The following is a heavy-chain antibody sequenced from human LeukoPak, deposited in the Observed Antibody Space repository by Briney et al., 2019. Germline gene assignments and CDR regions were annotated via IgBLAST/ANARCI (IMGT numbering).Heavy chain of an antibody. V-gene: IGHV1-69*04. Sequence: SVKVSFKASGGTFSSYAISWVRQAPGQGLEWMGRIIPILGIANYAQKFQGRVTITADESTSTAYMELSSLRSEDTAVYYCARVYKYSGYDYGGPFDYWGQGTLVTVSS. CDR1: GGTFSSYA. CDR2: IIPILGIA. J-gene: IGHJ4*02. CDR3: ARVYKYSGYDYGGPFDY. D-gene: IGHD5-12*01.